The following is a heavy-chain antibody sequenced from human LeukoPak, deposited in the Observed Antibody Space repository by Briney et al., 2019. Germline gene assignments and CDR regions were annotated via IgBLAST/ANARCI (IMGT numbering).Heavy chain of an antibody. J-gene: IGHJ4*02. CDR1: GYTFTSYG. Sequence: ASVKVSCKASGYTFTSYGISWVRQAPGQGLEWMGWISAYNGSTNYAQKLQGRVTMTTDTSTSTAYMELRSLRSDDTAVYYCARDPYYDILTSPKGPYDYWGQGTLVTVSS. V-gene: IGHV1-18*01. CDR2: ISAYNGST. D-gene: IGHD3-9*01. CDR3: ARDPYYDILTSPKGPYDY.